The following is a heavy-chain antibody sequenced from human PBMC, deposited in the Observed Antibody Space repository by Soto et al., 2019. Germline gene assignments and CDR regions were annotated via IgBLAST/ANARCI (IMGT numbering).Heavy chain of an antibody. V-gene: IGHV1-18*01. Sequence: ASVKVSCKASGYTFTSYGISWVRQAPGQGLEWMGWISAYNGNTNYAQKLQGRVTMTTDTSTSTAFMELRSLRSDDTAVYYCARVRGWGSYDYYYGMDVWGQGTTVTVSS. J-gene: IGHJ6*02. CDR3: ARVRGWGSYDYYYGMDV. D-gene: IGHD3-16*01. CDR2: ISAYNGNT. CDR1: GYTFTSYG.